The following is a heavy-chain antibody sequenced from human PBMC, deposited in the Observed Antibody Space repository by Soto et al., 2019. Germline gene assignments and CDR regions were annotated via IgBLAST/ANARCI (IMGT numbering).Heavy chain of an antibody. CDR1: GGSIRSGGYY. CDR3: ARGTTGRSTSGYSCVVSYGLDV. Sequence: SSETLSLTCTVSGGSIRSGGYYWSWIRQHPGKGLEWIGYIYYSGTTYYSPSLKSRVTLSIDTSENQLSLKLTSVTAADTAIYYCARGTTGRSTSGYSCVVSYGLDVRRQGTTVTVSS. J-gene: IGHJ6*02. CDR2: IYYSGTT. V-gene: IGHV4-31*03. D-gene: IGHD3-22*01.